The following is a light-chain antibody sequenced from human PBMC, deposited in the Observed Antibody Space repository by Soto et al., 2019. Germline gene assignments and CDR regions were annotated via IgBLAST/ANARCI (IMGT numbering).Light chain of an antibody. J-gene: IGKJ4*01. CDR1: QTARNNY. CDR3: QQFSSYPLT. V-gene: IGKV3-20*01. Sequence: EFVLTQSPGTLSLSPGERATLSCRASQTARNNYLAWYQQKPGQAPRLLIYDASTRATGIPDRFSGGGSGTDFTLAISRLEPEDSAVYYCQQFSSYPLTFGGGTKVDIK. CDR2: DAS.